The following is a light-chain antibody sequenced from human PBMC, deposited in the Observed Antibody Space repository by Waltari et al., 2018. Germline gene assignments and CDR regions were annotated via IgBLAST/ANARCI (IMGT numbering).Light chain of an antibody. Sequence: ETVMTQSPATLSVSPGERATLPCRPSQSVNGYLAWYQQKPGQPPRLLIYGASTRAPGVPARFTGSGSQREFTLTISSLQSEDLGIYYCQQCNDWPRGTFGQGTKVEIK. CDR2: GAS. CDR3: QQCNDWPRGT. J-gene: IGKJ1*01. CDR1: QSVNGY. V-gene: IGKV3-15*01.